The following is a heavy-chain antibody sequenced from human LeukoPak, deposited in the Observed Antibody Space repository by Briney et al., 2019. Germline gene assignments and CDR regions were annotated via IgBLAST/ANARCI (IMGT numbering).Heavy chain of an antibody. D-gene: IGHD2-2*01. J-gene: IGHJ4*02. V-gene: IGHV4-39*01. CDR3: ARQRYQLQFDY. Sequence: SETLSLTCTVSGGSISSSSYYWGWIRQPPGKGLEWIGSIYYSGSTYYNPSLKSRVAISVDTSKNQFSLKLSSVTAADTAVYYCARQRYQLQFDYWGQGTLVTVSS. CDR1: GGSISSSSYY. CDR2: IYYSGST.